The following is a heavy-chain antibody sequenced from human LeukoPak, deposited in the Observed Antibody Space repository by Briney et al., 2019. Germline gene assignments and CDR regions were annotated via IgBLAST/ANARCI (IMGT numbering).Heavy chain of an antibody. Sequence: SQTLSLTCAVSGGSISSGGYSWSWIRQPPGKGLEWIGYIYHSGSTYYNPSLRSRVTISVDTSKNQFSLKLSSVTAADTAVYYCARTNQISETAFDIWGQGTMVIVSS. D-gene: IGHD1-14*01. V-gene: IGHV4-30-2*02. CDR1: GGSISSGGYS. CDR3: ARTNQISETAFDI. CDR2: IYHSGST. J-gene: IGHJ3*02.